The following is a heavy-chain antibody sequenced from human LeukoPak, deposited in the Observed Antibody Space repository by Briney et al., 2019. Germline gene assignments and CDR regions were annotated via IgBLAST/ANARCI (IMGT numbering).Heavy chain of an antibody. J-gene: IGHJ4*02. D-gene: IGHD1-26*01. Sequence: SETLSLTCTATGGSISSSSYYWGWIRPPPGRGLEGFGSIYYSGSTYYNPSLKSRVTISVDTSKNQFSLKLSPVTAADTAMYYCARTSGTYFYLFDYWGQGTLVTVSS. CDR3: ARTSGTYFYLFDY. CDR2: IYYSGST. CDR1: GGSISSSSYY. V-gene: IGHV4-39*07.